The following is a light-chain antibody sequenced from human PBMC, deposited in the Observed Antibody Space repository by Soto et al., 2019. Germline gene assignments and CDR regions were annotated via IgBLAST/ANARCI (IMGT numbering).Light chain of an antibody. CDR2: TND. V-gene: IGLV1-44*01. Sequence: QSVLTQPPSASGTPGQRVTISCSGSSSNIGSNTVNWYQQLPGTAAKLLIYTNDQRPSGVPDRCSGSKSGTSASLAISGLQYEDEADYFCAAWDDSLNAYVFATGTKLTVL. J-gene: IGLJ1*01. CDR1: SSNIGSNT. CDR3: AAWDDSLNAYV.